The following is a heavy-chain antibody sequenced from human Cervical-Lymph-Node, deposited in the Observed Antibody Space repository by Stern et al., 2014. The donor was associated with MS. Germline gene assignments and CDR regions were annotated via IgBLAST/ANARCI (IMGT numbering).Heavy chain of an antibody. V-gene: IGHV3-30*01. J-gene: IGHJ3*02. CDR3: ASQI. Sequence: VQLVESGGGVVQPGRSLRLSCAASGFIFSNYAMHWVRQPPGEGLEWVAVGSSDEANTYFADSVKGRFTISRDNSKNTLYLQMNSLKIEDTAIYYCASQIWGQGTMVTVSS. CDR2: GSSDEANT. CDR1: GFIFSNYA.